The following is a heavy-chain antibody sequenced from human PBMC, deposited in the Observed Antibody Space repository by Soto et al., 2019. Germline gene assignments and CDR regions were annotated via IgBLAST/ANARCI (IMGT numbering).Heavy chain of an antibody. CDR2: IDPSDSYS. CDR1: GNNFTTFW. D-gene: IGHD2-2*01. J-gene: IGHJ3*01. Sequence: EVQLVQSGAEGKKPGDSLKISFKGSGNNFTTFWFSWLRQMPGKGLEWMGRIDPSDSYSDYSPSFKGHVSISSDKSVTTAYLTWSSLKASDTAIYYCARLDGASPDALDFWGQGTMVTVSS. CDR3: ARLDGASPDALDF. V-gene: IGHV5-10-1*03.